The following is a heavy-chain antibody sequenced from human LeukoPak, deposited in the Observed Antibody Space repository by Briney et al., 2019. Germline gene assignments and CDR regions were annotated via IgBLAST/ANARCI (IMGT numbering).Heavy chain of an antibody. CDR3: ARVESLLAARPTPYFDY. V-gene: IGHV4-59*12. CDR2: IYYSGST. Sequence: SETLSLTCTVSGGSISSYYWNWIRQPPGKGLEWIGYIYYSGSTSYNPSLKSRVTISVDTSKNQFSLKLSSVTAADTAVYYCARVESLLAARPTPYFDYWGQGTLVTVSS. CDR1: GGSISSYY. D-gene: IGHD6-6*01. J-gene: IGHJ4*02.